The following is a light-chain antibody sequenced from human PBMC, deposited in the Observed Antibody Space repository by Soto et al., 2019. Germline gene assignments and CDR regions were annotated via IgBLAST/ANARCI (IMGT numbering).Light chain of an antibody. CDR3: QQYHNWPPRYT. CDR2: GAS. V-gene: IGKV3-15*01. J-gene: IGKJ2*01. CDR1: QSVSTN. Sequence: EIVMTQSPATLSVSPGERATLSCRARQSVSTNLAWYQQKPGQSPRLLIYGASTRATGIPARFSGSGSGTEFTLTISSLQSEDSAVYYCQQYHNWPPRYTFGQGTKLEIK.